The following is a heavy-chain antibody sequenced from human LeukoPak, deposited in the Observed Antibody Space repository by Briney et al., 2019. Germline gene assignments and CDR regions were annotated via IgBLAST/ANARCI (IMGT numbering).Heavy chain of an antibody. Sequence: GGSLRLSCAASGSTFSSYGMHWVRQAPGKGLEWVAVISYDGSNKYYADSVKGRFTISRDNSKNTLYLQMNSLRAEDTAVYYCAKGGEPGAAYYYMDVWGKGTTVTVSS. J-gene: IGHJ6*03. CDR1: GSTFSSYG. D-gene: IGHD2-15*01. CDR2: ISYDGSNK. CDR3: AKGGEPGAAYYYMDV. V-gene: IGHV3-30*18.